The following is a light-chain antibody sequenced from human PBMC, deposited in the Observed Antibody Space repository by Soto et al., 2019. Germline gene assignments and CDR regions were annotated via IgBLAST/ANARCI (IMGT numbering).Light chain of an antibody. CDR1: SSDVGGYNY. Sequence: QSALTQPPSASGSPGQSVTISCTGTSSDVGGYNYVSWYQQHPGKAPKFMIYEVSKRPSGVPDRFSGSKSGNTASLTVSGLHADDEADYYCSSYAGSNNPVIFGGGTKVTVL. V-gene: IGLV2-8*01. J-gene: IGLJ2*01. CDR3: SSYAGSNNPVI. CDR2: EVS.